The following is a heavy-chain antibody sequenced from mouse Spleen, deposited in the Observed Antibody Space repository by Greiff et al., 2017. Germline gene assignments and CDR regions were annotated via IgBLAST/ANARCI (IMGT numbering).Heavy chain of an antibody. J-gene: IGHJ2*01. CDR2: IDPSDSYT. V-gene: IGHV1-69*01. Sequence: VQLQQPGAELVMPGASVKLSCKASGYTFTSYWMHWVKQRPGQGLEWIGEIDPSDSYTNYNQKFKGKATLTVDKSSSTAYMQLSSLTSEDSAVYYCARWGDYPDYWGQGTTLTVSS. CDR3: ARWGDYPDY. CDR1: GYTFTSYW.